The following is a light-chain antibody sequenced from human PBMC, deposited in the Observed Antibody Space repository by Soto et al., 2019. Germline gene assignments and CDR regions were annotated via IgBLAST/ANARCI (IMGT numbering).Light chain of an antibody. J-gene: IGKJ1*01. V-gene: IGKV3-20*01. CDR2: GAS. CDR1: QSVSSSY. CDR3: QQYGSSRT. Sequence: EIVLTQSPGTLSLSPGESATLSCRASQSVSSSYLAWYQQKPGQAPRLLIYGASSRATGIPDRFSGSGSGTDFPLTISRLEPEDFAVYYCQQYGSSRTFGQGTKVEIK.